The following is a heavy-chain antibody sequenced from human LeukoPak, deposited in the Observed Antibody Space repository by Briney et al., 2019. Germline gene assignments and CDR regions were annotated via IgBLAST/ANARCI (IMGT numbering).Heavy chain of an antibody. V-gene: IGHV3-48*01. Sequence: PGGSLRLSCVASGFTFSSYSMNWVRQAPGRGLEWVSYISSSTSTIYYTDSVKGRFTISRDNAKNSLDLQMNSLRAEDTAVYYCVRGGRCWGDFDYWGQGTLVTVSS. CDR2: ISSSTSTI. J-gene: IGHJ4*02. CDR1: GFTFSSYS. CDR3: VRGGRCWGDFDY. D-gene: IGHD7-27*01.